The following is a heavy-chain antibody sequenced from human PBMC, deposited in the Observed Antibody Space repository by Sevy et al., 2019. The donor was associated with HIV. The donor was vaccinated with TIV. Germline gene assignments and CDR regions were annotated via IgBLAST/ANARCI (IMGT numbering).Heavy chain of an antibody. CDR2: ISSSGDTI. CDR1: GFTFSDYC. CDR3: ARDHVKDGDLGDYYYYAMDV. D-gene: IGHD4-17*01. V-gene: IGHV3-11*01. Sequence: GGSLRLSCAASGFTFSDYCMSWIRQAPGKGLQWISYISSSGDTIYYADSVKGRFTISRDNAKNSLSLQMNSLRAEDTAVYYCARDHVKDGDLGDYYYYAMDVWGQGTTVTVSS. J-gene: IGHJ6*02.